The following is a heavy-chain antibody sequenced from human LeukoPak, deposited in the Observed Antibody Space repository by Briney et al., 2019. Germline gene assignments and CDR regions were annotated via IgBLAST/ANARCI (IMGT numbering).Heavy chain of an antibody. D-gene: IGHD5-12*01. Sequence: GGSLRLFRAASGFPLSNYAMNWVRQAPGEGLEWVSTIIGSSGSTFYADSVKGRFTISKDTSKNTLYLHMSSLRADDTAVYYCAKGGYDYVEVAYFDYWGQGTLVTVSS. V-gene: IGHV3-23*01. CDR3: AKGGYDYVEVAYFDY. J-gene: IGHJ4*02. CDR2: IIGSSGST. CDR1: GFPLSNYA.